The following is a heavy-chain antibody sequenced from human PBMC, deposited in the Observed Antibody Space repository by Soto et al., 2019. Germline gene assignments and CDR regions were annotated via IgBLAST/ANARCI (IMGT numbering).Heavy chain of an antibody. V-gene: IGHV3-23*01. CDR3: VRTSGLHWEPFDY. J-gene: IGHJ4*02. CDR2: IGGPGGDRT. D-gene: IGHD1-26*01. CDR1: AFTFSSYA. Sequence: EVQLLESGGGFVQPGGSLRLSCAASAFTFSSYAMGWVRQAPGKGLEWVSTIGGPGGDRTYYADPVKGRFAISRDNSRNTLYLQMNSLRADDTAVYYCVRTSGLHWEPFDYWRQGTLVSVSS.